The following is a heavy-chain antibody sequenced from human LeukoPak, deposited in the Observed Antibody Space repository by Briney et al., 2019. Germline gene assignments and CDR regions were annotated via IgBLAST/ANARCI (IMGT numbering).Heavy chain of an antibody. CDR1: GFTFSSYA. V-gene: IGHV3-64D*06. CDR3: VKGAFLEQQLKYFDY. D-gene: IGHD6-13*01. Sequence: GGSLRLSCSASGFTFSSYAMHWVRQAPGKGLEYVSSISSNGGSTYYADYVKGRVTISRDNSKNTLYLKMSSLRAEDTAVYYCVKGAFLEQQLKYFDYWGQGTLVTVSS. J-gene: IGHJ4*02. CDR2: ISSNGGST.